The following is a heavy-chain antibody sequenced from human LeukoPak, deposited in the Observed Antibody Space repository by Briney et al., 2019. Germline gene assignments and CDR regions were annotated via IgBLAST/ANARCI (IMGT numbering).Heavy chain of an antibody. D-gene: IGHD2-15*01. CDR1: GYSFTNYW. CDR3: ARQVPGCSGGSCYSGSFDP. J-gene: IGHJ5*02. Sequence: GESLKISCKGSGYSFTNYWIGWVRQMPEKGLEWMGIIYPGDSDTRYSPSFQGQVTMSADKSISTAYLQWSSLQASDTAMYYCARQVPGCSGGSCYSGSFDPWGQGTLVIVSS. CDR2: IYPGDSDT. V-gene: IGHV5-51*01.